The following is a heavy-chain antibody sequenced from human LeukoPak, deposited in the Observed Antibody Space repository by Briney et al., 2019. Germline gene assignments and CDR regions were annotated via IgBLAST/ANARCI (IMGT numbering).Heavy chain of an antibody. J-gene: IGHJ4*02. CDR3: ASGGELELPFDY. CDR2: INPNSGGT. Sequence: ASVKVSCKASGYTFTGYYMHWVRQAPGQGLEWMGWINPNSGGTNYAQKLQGRVTMTTDTSTSTAYMELRSLRSDDTAVYYCASGGELELPFDYWGQGTLVTVSS. D-gene: IGHD1-7*01. V-gene: IGHV1-2*02. CDR1: GYTFTGYY.